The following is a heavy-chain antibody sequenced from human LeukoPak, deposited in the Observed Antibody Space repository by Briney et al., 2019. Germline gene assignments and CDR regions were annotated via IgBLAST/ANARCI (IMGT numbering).Heavy chain of an antibody. Sequence: PSETLSLTCTVSGGSISSSSYYWGWIRQPPGKGLEGIGNIYYSGSTYYNPSLKSRVTISVDTSKNHFSLRLSSVTAADTAVYYCARRGRVEYSSSSYAFDIWGQGTMVTVSS. CDR3: ARRGRVEYSSSSYAFDI. CDR1: GGSISSSSYY. V-gene: IGHV4-39*02. CDR2: IYYSGST. J-gene: IGHJ3*02. D-gene: IGHD6-6*01.